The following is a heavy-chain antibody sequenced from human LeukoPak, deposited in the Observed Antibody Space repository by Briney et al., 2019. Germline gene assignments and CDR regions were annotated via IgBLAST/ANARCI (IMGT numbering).Heavy chain of an antibody. CDR2: IKSDGRT. CDR3: ARAPSEIGGYYPEYFRH. D-gene: IGHD3-22*01. CDR1: GFTLSSYW. Sequence: GGSLRLSCAASGFTLSSYWMHWVRQAPGKGLVWVSRIKSDGRTNYSDSVKGRFTISRDNAKNTVSLQMNSLRAEDTGVYYCARAPSEIGGYYPEYFRHWGQGTLVIVSS. V-gene: IGHV3-74*01. J-gene: IGHJ1*01.